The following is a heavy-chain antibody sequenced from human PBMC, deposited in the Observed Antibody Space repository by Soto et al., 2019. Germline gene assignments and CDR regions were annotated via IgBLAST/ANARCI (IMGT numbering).Heavy chain of an antibody. J-gene: IGHJ4*02. CDR2: IDWDDDK. Sequence: FVPTLVRPTLSPSLPGALSGFPISTNGMRVSWIRQPQGKGLEWVARIDWDDDKFYSTSLKTRLTISKDTSKNQVVLTMTNMDPVDTATYYCERMSDSSAYFAYWGQGTLVTVSS. CDR1: GFPISTNGMR. D-gene: IGHD6-19*01. CDR3: ERMSDSSAYFAY. V-gene: IGHV2-70*04.